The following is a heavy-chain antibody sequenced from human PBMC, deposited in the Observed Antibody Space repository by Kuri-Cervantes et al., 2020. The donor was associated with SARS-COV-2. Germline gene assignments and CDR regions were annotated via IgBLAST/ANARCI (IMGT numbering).Heavy chain of an antibody. CDR3: AREVRYGYADLPGENFDY. J-gene: IGHJ4*02. CDR2: ISAYSGNT. Sequence: ASVKVSCKASGYTFTSYGISWVRQAPGQGLEWMGWISAYSGNTNYEQKLQGRVTMTTDTSTSAAYLELRSLRAKDTAVYYCAREVRYGYADLPGENFDYWGQGTLVTVSS. CDR1: GYTFTSYG. D-gene: IGHD4-17*01. V-gene: IGHV1-18*01.